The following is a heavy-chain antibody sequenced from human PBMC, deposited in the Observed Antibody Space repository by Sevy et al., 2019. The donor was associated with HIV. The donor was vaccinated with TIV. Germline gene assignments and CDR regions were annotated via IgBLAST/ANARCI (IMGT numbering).Heavy chain of an antibody. CDR3: AKGLNLGGSGYGIDV. Sequence: GGSLRLSCAASGFTVSSNYMSWVRQAPGKGLEWVSVIYSDSNTYYADSVKGRFTISRDNSKNTLYLQMKSLRAEDTAVDYCAKGLNLGGSGYGIDVWGQGTTITVSS. D-gene: IGHD3-16*01. J-gene: IGHJ6*02. CDR1: GFTVSSNY. V-gene: IGHV3-53*01. CDR2: IYSDSNT.